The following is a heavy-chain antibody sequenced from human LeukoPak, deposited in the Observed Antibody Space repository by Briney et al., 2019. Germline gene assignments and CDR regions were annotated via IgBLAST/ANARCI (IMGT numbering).Heavy chain of an antibody. CDR2: ISSSSSYT. Sequence: KPGGSLRLSSAASGFTFSDYYMSWIRQAPGKGLEWVSYISSSSSYTNYADSVKGRFTISRDNAKNSLYLQMNSLRAEDTAVYYCARVAYGDYDAEYFQHWGQGTLVTVSS. CDR1: GFTFSDYY. V-gene: IGHV3-11*05. J-gene: IGHJ1*01. CDR3: ARVAYGDYDAEYFQH. D-gene: IGHD4-17*01.